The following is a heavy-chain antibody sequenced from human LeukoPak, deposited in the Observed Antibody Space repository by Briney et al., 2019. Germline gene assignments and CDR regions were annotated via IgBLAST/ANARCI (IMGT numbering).Heavy chain of an antibody. CDR2: IYTSGST. V-gene: IGHV4-4*07. D-gene: IGHD3-22*01. J-gene: IGHJ1*01. Sequence: SETLSLTCTFSGGSISSYYWSWIRQPARKRLEWIGSIYTSGSTNYNPSLKSRVTMSVDTSKNQFSLKLSSVPAADTAVYYCASYDSSGAYFQHWGQGTLVTVSS. CDR1: GGSISSYY. CDR3: ASYDSSGAYFQH.